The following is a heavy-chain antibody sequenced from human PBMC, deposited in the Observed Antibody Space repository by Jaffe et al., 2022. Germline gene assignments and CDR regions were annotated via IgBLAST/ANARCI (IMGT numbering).Heavy chain of an antibody. CDR2: IYTSGST. D-gene: IGHD3-10*01. J-gene: IGHJ5*02. CDR1: GGSISSGSYY. Sequence: QVQLQESGPGLVKPSQTLSLTCTVSGGSISSGSYYWSWIRQPAGKGLEWIGRIYTSGSTNYNPSLKSRVTISVDTSKNQFSLKLSSVTAADTAVYYCARGEEDGSGSYYNDSWFDPWGQGTLVTVSS. CDR3: ARGEEDGSGSYYNDSWFDP. V-gene: IGHV4-61*02.